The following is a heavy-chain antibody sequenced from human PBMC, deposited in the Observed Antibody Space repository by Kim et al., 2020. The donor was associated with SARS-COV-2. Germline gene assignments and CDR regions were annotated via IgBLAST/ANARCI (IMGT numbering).Heavy chain of an antibody. CDR2: IKSKTDGGTT. V-gene: IGHV3-15*01. CDR3: TTSTTNYYFYYGMDV. D-gene: IGHD1-26*01. Sequence: GGSLRLSCADSGFTFSNAWMSWVRQAPGKGLEWVGRIKSKTDGGTTDYAAPVKGRFTISRDDSKNTLYLQMNSLKTEDTAVYYCTTSTTNYYFYYGMDVWGQGTTVTVSS. J-gene: IGHJ6*02. CDR1: GFTFSNAW.